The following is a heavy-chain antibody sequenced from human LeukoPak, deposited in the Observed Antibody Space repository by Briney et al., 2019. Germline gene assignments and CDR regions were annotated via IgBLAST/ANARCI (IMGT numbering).Heavy chain of an antibody. V-gene: IGHV3-53*01. CDR3: AKVSNRPSYYDSSGYYPILDY. Sequence: PGGSLRLSCAASGFTVSSNYMSWVRQAPGKGLEWVSVIYSGGSTYYADSVKGRFTISRDNSKNTLYLQMNSLRAEDTAVYYCAKVSNRPSYYDSSGYYPILDYWGQGTLVTVSS. J-gene: IGHJ4*02. CDR2: IYSGGST. D-gene: IGHD3-22*01. CDR1: GFTVSSNY.